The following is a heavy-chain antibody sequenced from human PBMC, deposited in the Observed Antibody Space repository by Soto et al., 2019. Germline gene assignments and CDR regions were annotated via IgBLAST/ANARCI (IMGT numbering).Heavy chain of an antibody. Sequence: GGSLRLSCAASGFTFSSYWMSWVRQAPGKGLEWVANIKQDGSEKYYVDSVKGRFTISRDNAKNSLYLQMNSLRAEDTAVYYCARETWIQLWTDPKYYYYYYMDVWGKGTTVTVSS. CDR3: ARETWIQLWTDPKYYYYYYMDV. CDR1: GFTFSSYW. V-gene: IGHV3-7*01. J-gene: IGHJ6*03. D-gene: IGHD5-18*01. CDR2: IKQDGSEK.